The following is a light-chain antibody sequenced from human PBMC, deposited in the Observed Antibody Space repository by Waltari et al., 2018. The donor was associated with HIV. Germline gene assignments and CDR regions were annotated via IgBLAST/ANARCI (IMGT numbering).Light chain of an antibody. V-gene: IGLV2-11*01. CDR3: QTWGTGLRV. CDR2: DVS. CDR1: SSDVGGYNY. J-gene: IGLJ3*02. Sequence: QSALTQPRSVSGSPGQSVTISCTGTSSDVGGYNYVSWYQQHPGKAPKLMIYDVSKRPSGVPDRFSGSKSGNTASLTISGLQAEDEADYYCQTWGTGLRVFGGGTKLTVL.